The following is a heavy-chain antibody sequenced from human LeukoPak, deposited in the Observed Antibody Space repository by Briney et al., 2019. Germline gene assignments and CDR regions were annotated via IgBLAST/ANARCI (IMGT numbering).Heavy chain of an antibody. CDR3: AMESQIVVSGIDY. D-gene: IGHD3-22*01. Sequence: GRSLRLSCAASGFTFHEYAVNWVRQAPGKGLEWVANINWNTGRIVYADSVRGRFTVSRDNAETALYLQMNCLRAEDTAFYYCAMESQIVVSGIDYWGQGTLVTVSS. CDR2: INWNTGRI. V-gene: IGHV3-9*01. J-gene: IGHJ4*02. CDR1: GFTFHEYA.